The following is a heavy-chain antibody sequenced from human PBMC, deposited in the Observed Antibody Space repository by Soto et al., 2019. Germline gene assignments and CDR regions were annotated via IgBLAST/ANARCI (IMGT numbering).Heavy chain of an antibody. CDR1: GGSISIVDYY. V-gene: IGHV4-31*03. CDR3: ARAAIYCSSTSCYTGAFDI. CDR2: IYYSGTT. D-gene: IGHD2-2*02. Sequence: KTSETLSLTCTVSGGSISIVDYYWSWIRQHPGKGLEWIGYIYYSGTTFYTPSLKSRLTTSVDTSQNQFSLMLSSVTAADTAVYYCARAAIYCSSTSCYTGAFDIWGQGTMVTVSS. J-gene: IGHJ3*02.